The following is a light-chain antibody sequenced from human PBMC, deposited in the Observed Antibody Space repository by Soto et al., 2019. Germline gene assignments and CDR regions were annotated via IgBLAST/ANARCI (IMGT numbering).Light chain of an antibody. CDR1: QSLVHIDGNTY. CDR3: MQAKQSYT. V-gene: IGKV2-24*01. J-gene: IGKJ2*01. CDR2: KIS. Sequence: DIVLTQTRLSSPVTLGQPASISCRSSQSLVHIDGNTYFNWLQQRPGQPPRLLIYKISNRFPGVPDRFSGSGAGTDFTLKISRVEAEDVGVYYCMQAKQSYTIGQGTRLEIK.